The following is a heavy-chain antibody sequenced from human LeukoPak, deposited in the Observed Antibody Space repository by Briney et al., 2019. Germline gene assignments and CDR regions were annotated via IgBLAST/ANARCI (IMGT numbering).Heavy chain of an antibody. CDR1: GYSFNNYW. V-gene: IGHV5-51*01. J-gene: IGHJ5*02. CDR3: ARHAREGATGSWFDP. Sequence: GESLKISCKGSGYSFNNYWIVWVRQMPGKGLECMGIIYPGDSDTRYSPSFQGQVTISADKSISTAYPQWSSLKASDSAIYYCARHAREGATGSWFDPWGQGTLVTVSS. CDR2: IYPGDSDT. D-gene: IGHD1-26*01.